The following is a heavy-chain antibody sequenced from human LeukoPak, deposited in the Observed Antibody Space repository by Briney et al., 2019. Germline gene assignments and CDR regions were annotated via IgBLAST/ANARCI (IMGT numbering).Heavy chain of an antibody. CDR2: IYYSGST. Sequence: SETLSLTCTVSGGSISSSSYYWVWIRQPPGKGLEWIGTIYYSGSTYYNPSLTSRVTISVDTSKNQFSLKLSSVTAADTGVYYCASLCQSSRFFDYWGQGTLVTVSS. CDR3: ASLCQSSRFFDY. V-gene: IGHV4-39*01. CDR1: GGSISSSSYY. J-gene: IGHJ4*02. D-gene: IGHD6-13*01.